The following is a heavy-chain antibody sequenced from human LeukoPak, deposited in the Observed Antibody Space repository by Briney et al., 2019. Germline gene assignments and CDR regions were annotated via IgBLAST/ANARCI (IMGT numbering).Heavy chain of an antibody. CDR2: IYYSGST. CDR1: GGSISPFY. J-gene: IGHJ2*01. V-gene: IGHV4-59*01. CDR3: ARDPSTAAGDWYLDL. Sequence: PSETLSLTCTVSGGSISPFYWNWIRQPPGQGLEWRGFIYYSGSTNYNPSLKGRVTISVDTSMNQFSLKLRSVTAADTAVYYCARDPSTAAGDWYLDLWGRGTLVTVSS. D-gene: IGHD6-13*01.